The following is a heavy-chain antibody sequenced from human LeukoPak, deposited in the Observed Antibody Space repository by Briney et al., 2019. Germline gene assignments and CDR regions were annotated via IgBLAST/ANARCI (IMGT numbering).Heavy chain of an antibody. D-gene: IGHD6-19*01. Sequence: SETLSLTCTVSGYSISSGYYWGWIRQPPGKGLEWIGSIYHSGSTYYNPSLKSRVTISVDTSKNQFSLKLSSVTAADTAVYYCARGGYSSGWYYFDYWGQGTLVTVSS. CDR3: ARGGYSSGWYYFDY. V-gene: IGHV4-38-2*02. CDR1: GYSISSGYY. CDR2: IYHSGST. J-gene: IGHJ4*02.